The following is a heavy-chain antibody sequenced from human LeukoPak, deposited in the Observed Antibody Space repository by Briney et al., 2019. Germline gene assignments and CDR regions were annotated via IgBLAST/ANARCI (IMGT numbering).Heavy chain of an antibody. J-gene: IGHJ4*02. CDR1: GASIFGSY. V-gene: IGHV4-59*08. CDR3: ARHSFARPFDS. D-gene: IGHD6-6*01. CDR2: IYYPGDS. Sequence: SETLSLTCTVSGASIFGSYWSWIRQPPGKGLEWVGYIYYPGDSNYNPSLKSRAPISLDTSRSQFSLMLSSVTAADTAIYYCARHSFARPFDSWGQGTLVTVSS.